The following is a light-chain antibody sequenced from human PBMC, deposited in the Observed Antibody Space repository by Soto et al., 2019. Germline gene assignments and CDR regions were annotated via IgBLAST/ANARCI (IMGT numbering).Light chain of an antibody. CDR2: DAS. J-gene: IGKJ4*01. Sequence: VMTQSPATLSLSPGERATLSCRASQSVSSYLAWYQQKPGQAPRLLIYDASNRATGIPARFSGSGSGTDFTLTISSLEPEDFAVYYCQQRSNWLAFGGGTKVDIK. CDR1: QSVSSY. CDR3: QQRSNWLA. V-gene: IGKV3-11*01.